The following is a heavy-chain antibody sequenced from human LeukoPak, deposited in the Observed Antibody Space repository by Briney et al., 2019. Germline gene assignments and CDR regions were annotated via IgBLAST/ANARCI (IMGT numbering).Heavy chain of an antibody. V-gene: IGHV1-69*02. D-gene: IGHD3-3*01. CDR2: IIPILGIA. Sequence: GASVKVSCKASGGTLSSYTISWVRQAPGQGLEWMGRIIPILGIANYAQKLQGRVTMTTDTSTSTAYMELRSLRSDDTAVYYCAILRFLEWSHPWWGQGTLVTVSS. CDR3: AILRFLEWSHPW. J-gene: IGHJ4*02. CDR1: GGTLSSYT.